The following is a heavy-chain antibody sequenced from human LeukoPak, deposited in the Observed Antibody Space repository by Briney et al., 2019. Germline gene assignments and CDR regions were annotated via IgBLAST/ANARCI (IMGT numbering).Heavy chain of an antibody. Sequence: ASVKVSCKASGYTFTSYDINWVRQATGQGLEWMGWMNPNSGNTGYAQKFQGRVTMTRNTSISTAYMELSGLRSEDTAVYYCARGVGSGAWFGEFQFGVTYDYWGQGTLVTVSS. J-gene: IGHJ4*02. CDR2: MNPNSGNT. CDR1: GYTFTSYD. D-gene: IGHD3-10*01. V-gene: IGHV1-8*01. CDR3: ARGVGSGAWFGEFQFGVTYDY.